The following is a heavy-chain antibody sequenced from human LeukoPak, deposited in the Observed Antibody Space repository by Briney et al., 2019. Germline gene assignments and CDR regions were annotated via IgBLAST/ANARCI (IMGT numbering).Heavy chain of an antibody. CDR2: INAAGDIA. D-gene: IGHD3-22*01. Sequence: GGSLRLSCAASGFTFSSYALTWVRQAPGKGLEWVSSINAAGDIAHYADSVRGRFTASRDNSRNTLYLQLHSLGGDDTAVYYCAISGHPQDSGDYHNYFASWGQGTLVTVSS. CDR3: AISGHPQDSGDYHNYFAS. CDR1: GFTFSSYA. J-gene: IGHJ4*02. V-gene: IGHV3-23*01.